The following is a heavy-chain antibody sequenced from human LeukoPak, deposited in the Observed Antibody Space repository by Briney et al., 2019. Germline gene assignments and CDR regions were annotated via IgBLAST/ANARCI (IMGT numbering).Heavy chain of an antibody. CDR2: IYYTGST. V-gene: IGHV4-59*01. CDR3: ARGNSGSYYGCDY. D-gene: IGHD1-26*01. CDR1: GGPISSYY. Sequence: SETLSLTCTVSGGPISSYYWSWIRQPPGKGLEWIGYIYYTGSTNYNPSLKSRVTISVDTSKNQFSLKLSSVTAADTAVYYCARGNSGSYYGCDYWGQGTLVTVSS. J-gene: IGHJ4*02.